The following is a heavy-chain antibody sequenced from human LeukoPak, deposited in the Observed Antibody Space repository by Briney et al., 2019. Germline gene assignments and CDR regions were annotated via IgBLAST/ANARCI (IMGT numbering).Heavy chain of an antibody. CDR3: TRTVLDCKNGVCYDY. J-gene: IGHJ4*02. D-gene: IGHD2-8*01. CDR1: GYTFTNYG. V-gene: IGHV1-18*01. CDR2: ISPYNGNT. Sequence: ASVKVSCKTSGYTFTNYGISWVRQAPGQGLEWMGWISPYNGNTIYAQKLQGRVTVTTDTSTSTAYMELRSLRSDDTDVYYCTRTVLDCKNGVCYDYWGQGTLVTVSS.